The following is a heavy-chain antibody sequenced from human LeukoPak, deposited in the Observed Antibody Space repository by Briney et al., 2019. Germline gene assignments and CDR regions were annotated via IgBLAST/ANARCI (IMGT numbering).Heavy chain of an antibody. CDR1: GYTLTELS. V-gene: IGHV1-24*01. CDR3: ATALPKNFYDSSGYRYCFDY. Sequence: ASVKVSCQVSGYTLTELSIHWVRQAPGQGLEWIGGLDPEYSETIYAQRFQGRITMTEDTSTDTAYMDLRSLRSEDTAVYYCATALPKNFYDSSGYRYCFDYWGQGALVTVSS. CDR2: LDPEYSET. D-gene: IGHD3-22*01. J-gene: IGHJ4*02.